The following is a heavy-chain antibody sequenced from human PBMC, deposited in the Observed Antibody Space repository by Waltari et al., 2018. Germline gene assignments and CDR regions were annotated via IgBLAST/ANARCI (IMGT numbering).Heavy chain of an antibody. Sequence: EVQLVESGGGLIQPGGSLRLSCAASGFTVSSNYMSWVRQAPGKGLEWVSVIYSGGSTYYADSVNGRFTISRDNSKNTLYLQMNSLRAEDTAVYYCARDLYSSSWYYYYYYMDVCGKGTTVTVSS. J-gene: IGHJ6*03. CDR3: ARDLYSSSWYYYYYYMDV. CDR2: IYSGGST. D-gene: IGHD6-13*01. CDR1: GFTVSSNY. V-gene: IGHV3-53*01.